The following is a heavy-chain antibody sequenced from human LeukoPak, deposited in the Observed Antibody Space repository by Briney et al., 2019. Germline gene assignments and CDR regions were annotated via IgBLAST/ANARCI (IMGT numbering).Heavy chain of an antibody. CDR2: MNPNSGNT. V-gene: IGHV1-8*01. CDR1: GYTFTSYD. Sequence: ASVKVSCKASGYTFTSYDINWVRQATGQGLEWTGWMNPNSGNTGYAQKFQGRVTMTSNTSISTAYMEVTSLKSEDTAVYYCARGAPGSYCSGGSCPYFDFWGQGTLATVSS. J-gene: IGHJ4*02. CDR3: ARGAPGSYCSGGSCPYFDF. D-gene: IGHD2-15*01.